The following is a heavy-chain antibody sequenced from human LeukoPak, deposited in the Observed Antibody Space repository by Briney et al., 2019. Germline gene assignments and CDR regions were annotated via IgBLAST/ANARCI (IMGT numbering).Heavy chain of an antibody. D-gene: IGHD3-10*01. CDR3: ARERFGDPQSGNYHPYFDY. CDR2: IKADGGEK. CDR1: GFTFSTYW. V-gene: IGHV3-7*01. Sequence: GGSLRLSCAASGFTFSTYWMNWFRQTPGKGLEWVAKIKADGGEKDHVASVKGRFTISRDNSKNTLYLQMNSLRAEDTAVYYCARERFGDPQSGNYHPYFDYWGQGTLVTVSS. J-gene: IGHJ4*02.